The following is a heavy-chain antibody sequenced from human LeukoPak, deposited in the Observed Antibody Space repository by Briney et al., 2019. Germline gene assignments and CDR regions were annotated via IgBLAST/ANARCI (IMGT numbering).Heavy chain of an antibody. J-gene: IGHJ4*02. CDR1: GFTFSSYG. Sequence: GGSLRLSCAASGFTFSSYGMHWVRQAPGKGLEWVAFIRYDGSNKYYADSVKGRFTISRDNAKNSLYLQMNSLRAEDTAVYYCARDGDFWTAYTSEIDYWGQGTLVTVSS. CDR2: IRYDGSNK. D-gene: IGHD3/OR15-3a*01. V-gene: IGHV3-30*02. CDR3: ARDGDFWTAYTSEIDY.